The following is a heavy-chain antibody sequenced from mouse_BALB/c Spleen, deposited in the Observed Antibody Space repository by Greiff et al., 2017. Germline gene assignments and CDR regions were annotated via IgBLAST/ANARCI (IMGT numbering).Heavy chain of an antibody. V-gene: IGHV14-3*02. CDR2: IDRANCNT. CDR3: VYFYDAMDY. Sequence: EVQLQQSGAELVKPGASVKLSCTASGFNIKDTYMRWVKQRPEQGLEWIGRIDRANCNTQYDPTFQGKATITADTSSNTAYLQLSSLTSDDTAVYYCVYFYDAMDYWGQGTSVTVAS. J-gene: IGHJ4*01. CDR1: GFNIKDTY. D-gene: IGHD1-1*01.